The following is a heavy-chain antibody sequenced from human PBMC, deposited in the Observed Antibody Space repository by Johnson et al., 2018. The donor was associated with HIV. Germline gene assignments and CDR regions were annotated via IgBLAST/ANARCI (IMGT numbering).Heavy chain of an antibody. J-gene: IGHJ3*02. D-gene: IGHD6-19*01. V-gene: IGHV3-13*01. CDR1: GFTFSSYG. CDR2: IGTAGDT. CDR3: ARGNGLHGSGDDAFDI. Sequence: VQLVESGGGVVQPGRSLRLSCAASGFTFSSYGMHWVRQATGKGLEWVSAIGTAGDTYYPGSVQGRFTISRENAKNSLYLQMNSLRAGDTAVYYCARGNGLHGSGDDAFDIWGQGTMVTVSS.